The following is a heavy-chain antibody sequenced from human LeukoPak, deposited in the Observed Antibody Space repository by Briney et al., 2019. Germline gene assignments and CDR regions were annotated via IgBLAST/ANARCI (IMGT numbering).Heavy chain of an antibody. CDR1: GGSFSGYY. Sequence: SETLSLTCAVYGGSFSGYYWSWIRQPPGKGLEWVGDINHSGSTNYYPSLKSRVTISVDTSKNQFSLKLSSVTAADTAVYYCARRRRRLELRGFDPWGQGTLVTVST. CDR2: INHSGST. D-gene: IGHD1-7*01. J-gene: IGHJ5*02. V-gene: IGHV4-34*01. CDR3: ARRRRRLELRGFDP.